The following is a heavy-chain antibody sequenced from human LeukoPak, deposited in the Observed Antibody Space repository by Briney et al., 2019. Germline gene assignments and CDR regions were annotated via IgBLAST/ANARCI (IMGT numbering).Heavy chain of an antibody. Sequence: PGGSLRLSCAASGFTFSSYAMHWVRQAPGKGLEWVAVISYDGSNKYYADSVKGRFTISRDNSKNTLYLQMNSLRAEDTAVYYCAAEYSSGWPFDYWGQGTLVTVSS. CDR1: GFTFSSYA. CDR3: AAEYSSGWPFDY. CDR2: ISYDGSNK. J-gene: IGHJ4*02. V-gene: IGHV3-30*04. D-gene: IGHD6-19*01.